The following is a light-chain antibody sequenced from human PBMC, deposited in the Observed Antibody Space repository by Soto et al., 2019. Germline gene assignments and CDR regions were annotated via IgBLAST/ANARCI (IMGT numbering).Light chain of an antibody. Sequence: DIELTQSPSTVSLSLGERATITCRASEGIGSYLAWYQQKPGKAPKLLIYDASTMETGVPARFSGSGSGTDFTLTINTLQAEDFAGYYCQQPNSFPATFGRGTKLD. V-gene: IGKV1-12*01. CDR3: QQPNSFPAT. CDR2: DAS. CDR1: EGIGSY. J-gene: IGKJ3*01.